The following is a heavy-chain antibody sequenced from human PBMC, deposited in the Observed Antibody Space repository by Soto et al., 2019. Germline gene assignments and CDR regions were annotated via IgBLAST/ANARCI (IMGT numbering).Heavy chain of an antibody. Sequence: EVQLVESGGGLVQPGGSLRLSCAASGFTFSSYWMHWVRQAPGKGLVWVSRINSDGTSTFYADSVKGRFTISRDNAKNVRYLQINSLRDEDTAVYYCARGIRGYYGSDYWGQGTLVTVSS. J-gene: IGHJ4*02. CDR2: INSDGTST. CDR1: GFTFSSYW. CDR3: ARGIRGYYGSDY. V-gene: IGHV3-74*01. D-gene: IGHD3-10*01.